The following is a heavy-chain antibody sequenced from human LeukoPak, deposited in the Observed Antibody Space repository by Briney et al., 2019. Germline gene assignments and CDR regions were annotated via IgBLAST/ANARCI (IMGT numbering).Heavy chain of an antibody. J-gene: IGHJ4*02. CDR3: AREGGPYRPLDY. Sequence: PSETLSLTCGVSDGSITSTNYWTWVRQPPGNCLEWIGEVNLQGSTSYNPSLMGRDAISVSVSANHSAVQLTPVTAADTAVYDCAREGGPYRPLDYSGQGTLVTVSS. CDR2: VNLQGST. CDR1: DGSITSTNY. V-gene: IGHV4-4*02.